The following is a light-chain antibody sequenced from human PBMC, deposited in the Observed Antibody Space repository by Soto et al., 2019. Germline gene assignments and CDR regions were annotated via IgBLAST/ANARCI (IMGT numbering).Light chain of an antibody. CDR2: DAS. J-gene: IGKJ1*01. Sequence: DIQMTQSPSTLSASVVDRFTITFRASENISGWLAWYQQKPGRAPKLLIYDASSLESGVPSRFSGSGSGTGFTLTISSLQPDDFATYYCQQYNSYSTFGQGTKVDIK. CDR3: QQYNSYST. V-gene: IGKV1-5*01. CDR1: ENISGW.